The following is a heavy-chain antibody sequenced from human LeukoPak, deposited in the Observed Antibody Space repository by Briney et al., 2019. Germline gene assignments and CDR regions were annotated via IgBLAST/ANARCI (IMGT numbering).Heavy chain of an antibody. J-gene: IGHJ4*02. Sequence: PSEALSLTCTVSGGSISSGSYYWSWIRQPAGKGLEWIGRIYTSGSTNYNPSLKSRVTISVDTSKDQFSLKLSSVTAADTAVYYCASTGIVGAPVDYWGQGTLVTVSS. CDR1: GGSISSGSYY. V-gene: IGHV4-61*02. CDR3: ASTGIVGAPVDY. CDR2: IYTSGST. D-gene: IGHD1-26*01.